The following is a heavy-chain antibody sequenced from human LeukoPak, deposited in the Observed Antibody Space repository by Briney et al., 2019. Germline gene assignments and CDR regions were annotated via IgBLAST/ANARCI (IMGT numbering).Heavy chain of an antibody. CDR1: GFTVRNNY. Sequence: GGSLRLSCAASGFTVRNNYMSWVRQAPGKGLEWVSLIYSGGSTYYADSVKGRFTISRDNSNNTVYLQMNSLRAEDTAVYYCARGAARMVEIATIISFEYWGQGTLVTVSS. CDR2: IYSGGST. V-gene: IGHV3-66*01. D-gene: IGHD5-24*01. CDR3: ARGAARMVEIATIISFEY. J-gene: IGHJ4*02.